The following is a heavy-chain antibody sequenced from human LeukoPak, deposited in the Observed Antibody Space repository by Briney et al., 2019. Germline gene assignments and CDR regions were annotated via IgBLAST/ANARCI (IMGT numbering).Heavy chain of an antibody. J-gene: IGHJ1*01. Sequence: GGSLRLSCAASGFTVSSNYMSWVRQAPGKGLEWVSVIYSGGSTYYADSVKGRFTISRDNSKNTLYLQMNSLRAEDTAVYYCAKDPPRGSPGEYFQHWGQGTLVTVSS. CDR2: IYSGGST. V-gene: IGHV3-66*01. CDR1: GFTVSSNY. D-gene: IGHD1-26*01. CDR3: AKDPPRGSPGEYFQH.